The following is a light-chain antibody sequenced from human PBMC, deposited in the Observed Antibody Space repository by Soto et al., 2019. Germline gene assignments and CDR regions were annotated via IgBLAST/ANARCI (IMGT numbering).Light chain of an antibody. Sequence: DIVMNQSPDSLAVSLGERATINCKSSQSVLFSSNNKNYLAWYQQKPGQPPKLLIYWSSTRESGVPDRLSGSGSGTEFTLTISSLQAEAVAVYYCHQYYSSPPGLTFGGGTKVEIK. V-gene: IGKV4-1*01. CDR3: HQYYSSPPGLT. CDR1: QSVLFSSNNKNY. J-gene: IGKJ4*01. CDR2: WSS.